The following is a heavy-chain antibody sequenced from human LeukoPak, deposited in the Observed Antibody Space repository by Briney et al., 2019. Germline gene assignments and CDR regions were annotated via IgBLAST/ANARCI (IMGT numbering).Heavy chain of an antibody. J-gene: IGHJ4*02. V-gene: IGHV3-66*01. CDR2: IYSGGST. Sequence: PGGSLRLSCAASGFTVSSNYMSWVRQAPGKGLEWVSVIYSGGSTYYADSVKGRFTISRDNSKNTLYLQMNSLRAEDTAVYYCARDYDYSNVDYWGQGTLVTVSS. CDR1: GFTVSSNY. D-gene: IGHD4-11*01. CDR3: ARDYDYSNVDY.